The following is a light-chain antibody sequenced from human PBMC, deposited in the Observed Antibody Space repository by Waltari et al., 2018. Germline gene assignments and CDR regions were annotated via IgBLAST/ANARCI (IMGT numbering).Light chain of an antibody. Sequence: QSALTQPASVSGSPGQSIAISCPGTSSHVGGYNYVPWYQQHPGKAPKLMIYDVSNRPSGVSNRFSGSKSGNTASLTISGLQAEDEADYYCSSYTTSGTLFGTGTKVTVL. CDR2: DVS. J-gene: IGLJ1*01. CDR3: SSYTTSGTL. V-gene: IGLV2-14*03. CDR1: SSHVGGYNY.